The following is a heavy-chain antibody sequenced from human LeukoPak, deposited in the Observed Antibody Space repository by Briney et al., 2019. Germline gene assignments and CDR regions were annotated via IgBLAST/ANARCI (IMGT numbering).Heavy chain of an antibody. J-gene: IGHJ3*01. CDR1: GFTVSSNY. Sequence: PGGSLRLSCAASGFTVSSNYMTWVRQAPGKGLEWVSLIYSAGGTYYADSVKGRFTISRDNSKDTLFLQMNSLRAEDTAIYYCARDIQLSTWGLGTMVTVSS. CDR2: IYSAGGT. V-gene: IGHV3-53*01. CDR3: ARDIQLST. D-gene: IGHD5-24*01.